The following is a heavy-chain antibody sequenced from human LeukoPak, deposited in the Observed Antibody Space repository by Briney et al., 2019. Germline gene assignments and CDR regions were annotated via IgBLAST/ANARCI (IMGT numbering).Heavy chain of an antibody. CDR3: AREGGSYYFDY. J-gene: IGHJ4*02. D-gene: IGHD1-26*01. Sequence: SETLSLTCTVSGGSISSGDYYWSWIRQPPGKGLEWIGYIYHSGSTYYNPSLKSRVTISVDTSKNQFSLKLSSVTAADTAVYYCAREGGSYYFDYWGQGTLVTVSS. CDR1: GGSISSGDYY. CDR2: IYHSGST. V-gene: IGHV4-30-4*08.